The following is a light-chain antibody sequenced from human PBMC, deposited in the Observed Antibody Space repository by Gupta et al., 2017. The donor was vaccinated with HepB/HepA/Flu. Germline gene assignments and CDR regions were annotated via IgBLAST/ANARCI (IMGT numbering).Light chain of an antibody. V-gene: IGLV1-51*02. CDR2: ENN. Sequence: QSVLTQPPSVSAAPGQKVTISCSGSSSNIGNNYVSWYQQLPGTAPKLLIYENNKRPLGIPDRFSGSKSGTSATLGITGLQTGDEADYYCGTWHNSLSAWVFGGGTKLTVL. CDR1: SSNIGNNY. J-gene: IGLJ3*02. CDR3: GTWHNSLSAWV.